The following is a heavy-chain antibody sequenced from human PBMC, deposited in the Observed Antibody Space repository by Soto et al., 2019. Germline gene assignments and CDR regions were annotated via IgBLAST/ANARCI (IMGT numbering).Heavy chain of an antibody. CDR2: IYYSGST. V-gene: IGHV4-39*01. CDR3: STLVPAASFYYYYRMDV. CDR1: GGSISSSSDY. D-gene: IGHD2-2*01. J-gene: IGHJ6*02. Sequence: SETLSVTCTVAGGSISSSSDYWGWIRQPPGKGLEWIGSIYYSGSTYYNPSLKSRVTISVDTSKNQFSLKLSSVTAADTAVYYCSTLVPAASFYYYYRMDVWGQGTTVTVSS.